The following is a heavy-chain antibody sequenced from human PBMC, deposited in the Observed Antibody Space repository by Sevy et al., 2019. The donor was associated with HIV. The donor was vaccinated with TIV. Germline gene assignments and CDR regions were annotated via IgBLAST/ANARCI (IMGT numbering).Heavy chain of an antibody. CDR2: ISGISTYT. J-gene: IGHJ4*02. Sequence: GGSLRLSCAASGFTFSDYYMSWIRQAPGKGLEWVSYISGISTYTNYADSVKGRFTISRDNSDNTLYLQMNSLRAEDTGVYYCAKGPYGGNDFDHWGQGTLVTVSS. CDR1: GFTFSDYY. V-gene: IGHV3-11*06. D-gene: IGHD4-17*01. CDR3: AKGPYGGNDFDH.